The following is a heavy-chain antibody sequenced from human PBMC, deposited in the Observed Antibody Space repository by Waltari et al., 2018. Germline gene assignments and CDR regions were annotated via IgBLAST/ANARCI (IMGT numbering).Heavy chain of an antibody. Sequence: EVQLVESGGGLVQPGGSLRLSCAASGFSFINYYMTWVRQAPGKGLEWVANIKQDGSEKYYVDSVKGRFTISRDNAKNSLYLQLNSLRADDTAVYYCARSSIMVREAYFDYWGQGTLVTVSS. V-gene: IGHV3-7*04. D-gene: IGHD3-10*01. J-gene: IGHJ4*02. CDR3: ARSSIMVREAYFDY. CDR2: IKQDGSEK. CDR1: GFSFINYY.